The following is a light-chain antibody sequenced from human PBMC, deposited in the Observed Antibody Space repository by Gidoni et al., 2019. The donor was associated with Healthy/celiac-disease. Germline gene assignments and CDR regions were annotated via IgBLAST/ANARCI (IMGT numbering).Light chain of an antibody. CDR1: SLRRYY. CDR3: NSRDSSGNHHWV. CDR2: GKN. J-gene: IGLJ3*02. V-gene: IGLV3-19*01. Sequence: SSELTQDPAVSVALGQTVRITCQGDSLRRYYASWYQQKPGQAPVLVIYGKNNRPSGIPDRFSGSSSGNTASLTITGAQAEDEADYYCNSRDSSGNHHWVFGGGTKLXVL.